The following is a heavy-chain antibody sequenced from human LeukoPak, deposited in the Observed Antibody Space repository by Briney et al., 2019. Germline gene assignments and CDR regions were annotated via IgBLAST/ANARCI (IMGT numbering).Heavy chain of an antibody. Sequence: GSVKVSCKVSGYTLTELSMHWVRQAPGKGLEWMGGFDPEDGETIYAQKFQGRVTMTEDTSTDTAYMELSSLRSEDTAVYYCATVPLSGSYFFDNWGEGTLVTVSS. CDR3: ATVPLSGSYFFDN. D-gene: IGHD1-26*01. V-gene: IGHV1-24*01. CDR2: FDPEDGET. CDR1: GYTLTELS. J-gene: IGHJ4*02.